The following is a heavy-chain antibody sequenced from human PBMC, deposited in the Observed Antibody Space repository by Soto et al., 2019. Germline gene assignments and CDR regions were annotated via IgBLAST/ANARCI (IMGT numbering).Heavy chain of an antibody. CDR1: GYTFTSYD. Sequence: QVKLVQSGAEVKKPGASVKVSCKASGYTFTSYDINWMRQATGQGLEWMGWMNPNSGNTGYAQKFQGRVTMTRNTSISTAYMELSSLRSEDTAVYYCARGITIFGVVDPGGQGTLATVSS. D-gene: IGHD3-3*01. CDR3: ARGITIFGVVDP. J-gene: IGHJ5*02. CDR2: MNPNSGNT. V-gene: IGHV1-8*01.